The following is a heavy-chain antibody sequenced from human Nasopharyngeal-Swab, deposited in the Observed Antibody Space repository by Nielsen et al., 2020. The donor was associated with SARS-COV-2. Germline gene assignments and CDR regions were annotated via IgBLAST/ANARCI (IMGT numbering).Heavy chain of an antibody. V-gene: IGHV4-59*13. CDR2: IYYSGST. CDR1: GGSISSYY. Sequence: SETLSLTCTVSGGSISSYYWSWIRQPPGKGLEWIGYIYYSGSTNYNPSLKSRVTISVDTSKNQFSLKLTSVTAADTAVYYCARRRGSYYYDSSAYRNPGPYSPIDYWGQGTLVTVSS. CDR3: ARRRGSYYYDSSAYRNPGPYSPIDY. D-gene: IGHD3-22*01. J-gene: IGHJ4*02.